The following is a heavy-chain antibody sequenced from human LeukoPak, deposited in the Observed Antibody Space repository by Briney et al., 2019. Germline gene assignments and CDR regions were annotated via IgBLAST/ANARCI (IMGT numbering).Heavy chain of an antibody. V-gene: IGHV3-13*01. D-gene: IGHD6-19*01. CDR1: GFTFSKYD. CDR3: VRGGIAVAGLDAFDI. Sequence: GGSLRLSCAASGFTFSKYDMYWVRQVTGKGLECVSAIGIGGDTKYTDSVKGRFTISRENGKDSLYLHMDSLRAEDTAVYYCVRGGIAVAGLDAFDIWGQGTVVTVFS. J-gene: IGHJ3*02. CDR2: IGIGGDT.